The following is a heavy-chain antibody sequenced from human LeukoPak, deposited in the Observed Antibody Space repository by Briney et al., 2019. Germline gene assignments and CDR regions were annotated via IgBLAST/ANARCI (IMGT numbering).Heavy chain of an antibody. CDR2: ISSSGSTI. V-gene: IGHV3-48*04. D-gene: IGHD3-10*01. CDR1: GFTFSSYS. J-gene: IGHJ4*02. CDR3: ARDYYGSGSISDY. Sequence: GGSLRLSCAASGFTFSSYSMNWVRQAPGKGLEWVSYISSSGSTIYYADSVKGRFTISRDNAKNSLYLQMNSLRAEDTAVYYCARDYYGSGSISDYWGQGTLVTVSS.